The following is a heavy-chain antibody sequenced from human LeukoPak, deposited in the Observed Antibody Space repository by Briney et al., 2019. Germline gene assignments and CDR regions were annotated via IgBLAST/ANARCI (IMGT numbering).Heavy chain of an antibody. CDR3: ARRGEVLRRYFDY. Sequence: PSETLSLTCAVYGGSFSGYYWAWIRQPPGKGLEWIGEFSHSGTTNYNPSLKSRVTISVDTSKNQFSLSLTSVTAADTAVYYCARRGEVLRRYFDYWGQGTLVTVSS. J-gene: IGHJ4*02. CDR1: GGSFSGYY. V-gene: IGHV4-34*01. D-gene: IGHD3-16*01. CDR2: FSHSGTT.